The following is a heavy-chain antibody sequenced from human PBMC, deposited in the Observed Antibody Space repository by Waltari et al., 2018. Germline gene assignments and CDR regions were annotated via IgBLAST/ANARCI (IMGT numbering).Heavy chain of an antibody. J-gene: IGHJ6*02. Sequence: QVQLQQWGAGLLKPSETLSLTCAVYGGSFSGYYWSWIRQPPGKGLEWIGEINHSGSTNYNPSLKRRVTISVDTSKNQFSLKLSAVTAADTAVYYCASTMIVVVHNGMDVWGQGTTVTVSS. D-gene: IGHD3-22*01. CDR3: ASTMIVVVHNGMDV. V-gene: IGHV4-34*01. CDR2: INHSGST. CDR1: GGSFSGYY.